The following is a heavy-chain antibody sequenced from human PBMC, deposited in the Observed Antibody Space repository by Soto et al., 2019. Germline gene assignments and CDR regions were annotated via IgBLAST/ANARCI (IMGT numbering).Heavy chain of an antibody. CDR3: ARDLFSVIVSYSDPHYFDS. CDR2: ISSSSSYI. V-gene: IGHV3-21*01. J-gene: IGHJ4*02. CDR1: GFTFSSYS. D-gene: IGHD1-26*01. Sequence: PGGSLRLSCAASGFTFSSYSMNWVRQAPGKGLEWVSSISSSSSYIYYADSVKGRFTISRDNAKNSLYLQMNSLRAEDTAVYYCARDLFSVIVSYSDPHYFDSWGMGTLVTVSS.